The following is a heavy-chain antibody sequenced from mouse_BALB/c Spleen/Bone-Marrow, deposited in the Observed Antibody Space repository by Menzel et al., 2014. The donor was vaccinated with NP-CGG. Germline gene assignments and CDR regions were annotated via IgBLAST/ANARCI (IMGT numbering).Heavy chain of an antibody. D-gene: IGHD2-4*01. V-gene: IGHV5-9-2*01. CDR3: ARHGYYDQTEVSFIY. J-gene: IGHJ3*01. CDR2: ISGGGSYT. CDR1: GFTFNSYG. Sequence: DVQLVESGGGLVKSGGSLKLSCAASGFTFNSYGMSWVRQTPEKRLEWVATISGGGSYTFYPDSVKGLFTISRDNAKNNQYLQLSRLRPEDTDLYYCARHGYYDQTEVSFIYWGQGTLATVSA.